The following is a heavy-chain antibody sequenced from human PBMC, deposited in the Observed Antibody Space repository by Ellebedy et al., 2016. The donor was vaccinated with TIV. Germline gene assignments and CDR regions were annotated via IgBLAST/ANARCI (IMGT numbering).Heavy chain of an antibody. CDR1: GGSFSGYY. Sequence: MPSETLSLTCAVYGGSFSGYYWSWIRQPPGKGLDWIGEINHSGSTNYNPSLKSRVTIPVDTSKNQFSLKLSSVTAAETAVYYCARGRSVLRDSLRLYYSFDPWGQGTLVTVSS. CDR3: ARGRSVLRDSLRLYYSFDP. V-gene: IGHV4-34*01. CDR2: INHSGST. J-gene: IGHJ5*02. D-gene: IGHD5/OR15-5a*01.